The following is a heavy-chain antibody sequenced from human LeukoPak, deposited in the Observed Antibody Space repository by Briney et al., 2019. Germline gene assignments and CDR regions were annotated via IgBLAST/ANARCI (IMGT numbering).Heavy chain of an antibody. CDR2: IYSSGST. Sequence: SETLSLTCTVSGGSISNSYYWGWFRQPPGKGLEWIGSIYSSGSTYYNPSLKSRVTISVDTSKNQFSLKLSSVTAADTAIHYCARPNQYCIGDSCYSGHYWGQGTLVTVSS. CDR3: ARPNQYCIGDSCYSGHY. CDR1: GGSISNSYY. J-gene: IGHJ4*02. V-gene: IGHV4-39*01. D-gene: IGHD2-15*01.